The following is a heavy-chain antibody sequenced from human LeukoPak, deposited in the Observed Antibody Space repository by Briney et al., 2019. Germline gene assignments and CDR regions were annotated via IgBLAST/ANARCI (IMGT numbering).Heavy chain of an antibody. CDR3: ARGYLWFDP. D-gene: IGHD3-16*02. CDR1: GGSFSGYY. Sequence: SETLSLTCVVYGGSFSGYYWSWIRQPPGKGLEWIGQINHSGTINYNPSLKSRVTISVDTSKNQFSLKLSSVTAADTAVYYCARGYLWFDPWGQGTLVTVSS. V-gene: IGHV4-34*01. J-gene: IGHJ5*02. CDR2: INHSGTI.